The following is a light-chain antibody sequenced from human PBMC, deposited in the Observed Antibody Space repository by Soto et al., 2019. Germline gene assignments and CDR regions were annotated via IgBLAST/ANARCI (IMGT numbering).Light chain of an antibody. V-gene: IGLV2-11*01. CDR2: DVS. CDR3: LSYAGSYIYV. J-gene: IGLJ1*01. Sequence: QSALTQPSSVSGSPAQSVTISCTGTSSDVGAYNSVSWYQQHPGKAPKLIIYDVSKRPSGVPYRFSASKSGNTASLTISGLLAEDEADYYCLSYAGSYIYVFGTGTKLTVL. CDR1: SSDVGAYNS.